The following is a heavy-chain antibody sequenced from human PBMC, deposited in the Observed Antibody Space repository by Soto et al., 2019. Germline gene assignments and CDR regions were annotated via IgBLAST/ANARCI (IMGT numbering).Heavy chain of an antibody. CDR3: ATAGYYDSSGYPYYFDY. CDR2: FDPEDGET. Sequence: ASVKVSCKVSGYTLTELSMHWVRQAPGKGLEWMGGFDPEDGETIYAQKFQGRVTMTEDTSTDTAYMELSSLRSEDTAVYYCATAGYYDSSGYPYYFDYWGQGTLVTVSS. V-gene: IGHV1-24*01. D-gene: IGHD3-22*01. J-gene: IGHJ4*02. CDR1: GYTLTELS.